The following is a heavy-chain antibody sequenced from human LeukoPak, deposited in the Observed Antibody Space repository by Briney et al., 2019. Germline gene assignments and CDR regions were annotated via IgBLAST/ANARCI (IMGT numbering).Heavy chain of an antibody. CDR1: GFIFGSYA. CDR2: ISGSGGST. V-gene: IGHV3-23*01. J-gene: IGHJ4*02. Sequence: PGGSLRLSCAASGFIFGSYAMSWVRQAPGKGLEWVSGISGSGGSTFYRDSVKGRFTISRDFSKRTLFLQMNSLRVDDTAVYYCARRDWMSSFDLWGQGTLVTVSS. CDR3: ARRDWMSSFDL. D-gene: IGHD1-1*01.